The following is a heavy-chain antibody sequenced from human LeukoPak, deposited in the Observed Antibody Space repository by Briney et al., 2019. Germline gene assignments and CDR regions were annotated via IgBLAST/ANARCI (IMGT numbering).Heavy chain of an antibody. CDR3: AKTSYSSGWPLDY. Sequence: GGSLRLSCAASGFTFSGYAMSWVRQAPGQGLEWVSTISGFGGSTYYADSVKGRFIISRDNSKNTLHLQMNSLRAEDTAVYYCAKTSYSSGWPLDYWGQGTLVTVSS. CDR2: ISGFGGST. V-gene: IGHV3-23*01. D-gene: IGHD6-19*01. CDR1: GFTFSGYA. J-gene: IGHJ4*02.